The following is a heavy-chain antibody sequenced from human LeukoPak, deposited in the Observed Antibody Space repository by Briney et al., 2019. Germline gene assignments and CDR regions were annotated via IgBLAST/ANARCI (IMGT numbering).Heavy chain of an antibody. D-gene: IGHD3-10*01. CDR1: GFTFSSYA. V-gene: IGHV3-23*01. Sequence: HPGGSLRLSCAASGFTFSSYAMSWVRQAPGKGLEWVSAISGSGGSTYYADSVKGRFTISRDNSKNTLYLQMNSLRAEDTAVYYCAKGSRFGELDPLDVWGQGTTVTVSS. CDR2: ISGSGGST. CDR3: AKGSRFGELDPLDV. J-gene: IGHJ6*02.